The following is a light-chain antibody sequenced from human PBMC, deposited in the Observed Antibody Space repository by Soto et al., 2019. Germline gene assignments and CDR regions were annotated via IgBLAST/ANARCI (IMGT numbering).Light chain of an antibody. J-gene: IGKJ1*01. CDR3: QQANSFPWT. Sequence: DIQMTQSPSSVSASVGDRVTITCRASQGISNWLAWYQQKPGKAPKLLIYAASSLQSGVPSRFSGSGFGTDFTLTISSLQPEDFATYYCQQANSFPWTFGQGTKVEIK. V-gene: IGKV1-12*01. CDR2: AAS. CDR1: QGISNW.